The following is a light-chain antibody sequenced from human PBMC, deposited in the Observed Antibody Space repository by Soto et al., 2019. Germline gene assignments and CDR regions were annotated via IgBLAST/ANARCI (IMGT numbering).Light chain of an antibody. CDR3: QQYASSSYP. CDR2: AAS. CDR1: QSINSNV. J-gene: IGKJ2*01. Sequence: EIVLTQSPGTLSLSPGEGATLSCRASQSINSNVLAWYQHKVGQAPRLLIHAASIRATGIPDRFSGSGSGTDFTLTISRLEPEDFAVYYCQQYASSSYPFGQGTKLEIK. V-gene: IGKV3-20*01.